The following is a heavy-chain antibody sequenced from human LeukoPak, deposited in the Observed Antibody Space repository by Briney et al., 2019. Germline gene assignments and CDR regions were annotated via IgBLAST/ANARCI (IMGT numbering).Heavy chain of an antibody. CDR1: GRTFSSYA. V-gene: IGHV1-69*06. J-gene: IGHJ4*02. CDR3: AIRGEQQLSRDPTSDY. Sequence: SVKVSCNASGRTFSSYAISWVRQAPGQGLEWMGWIIPIFGTADYAQKFRGRVTITADKSTSTAYMELSSLRSEDTAVYYWAIRGEQQLSRDPTSDYWGPGTLVTVSS. CDR2: IIPIFGTA. D-gene: IGHD6-13*01.